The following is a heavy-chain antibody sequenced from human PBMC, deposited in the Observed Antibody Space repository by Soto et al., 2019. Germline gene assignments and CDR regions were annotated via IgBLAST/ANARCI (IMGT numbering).Heavy chain of an antibody. CDR2: TYHTGST. CDR1: GGSISTYY. D-gene: IGHD2-15*01. V-gene: IGHV4-4*07. Sequence: SSETLSLTCTVSGGSISTYYWSWIRQPAGKGLEWIGRTYHTGSTYYNPSLKSRVSMSVDTSKNQFSLKLRSATAADTAVYYCARDISYSGYCSEGTCVPGDFWGQGTPVTVSS. J-gene: IGHJ4*02. CDR3: ARDISYSGYCSEGTCVPGDF.